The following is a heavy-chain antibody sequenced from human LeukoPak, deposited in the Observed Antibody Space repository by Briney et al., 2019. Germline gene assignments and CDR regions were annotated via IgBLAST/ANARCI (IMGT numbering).Heavy chain of an antibody. CDR3: ARGPRSFDY. CDR1: EFTFSNYA. Sequence: QSGGSLRLSCAASEFTFSNYAMHWVRQAPGKGLEWVAVISYDGSNKYYADSVKGRFTISRDNSKNTLYLQMNSLRAEDTAVYYCARGPRSFDYWGQGTLVTVSS. V-gene: IGHV3-30-3*01. J-gene: IGHJ4*02. CDR2: ISYDGSNK. D-gene: IGHD1-14*01.